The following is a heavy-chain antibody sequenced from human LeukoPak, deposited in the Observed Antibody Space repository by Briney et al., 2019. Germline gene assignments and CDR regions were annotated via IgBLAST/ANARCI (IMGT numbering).Heavy chain of an antibody. J-gene: IGHJ5*01. CDR3: ARGWYGPDS. Sequence: GGSLRLSCAASGVIFSSHSMHWVRQAPGKGLVWVSGISRDGTSTNYADAVKGRFTISRDNAKNTLYLQMNSLRVEDTAVYSCARGWYGPDSCGQGTLVTVSS. V-gene: IGHV3-74*01. CDR2: ISRDGTST. D-gene: IGHD2-15*01. CDR1: GVIFSSHS.